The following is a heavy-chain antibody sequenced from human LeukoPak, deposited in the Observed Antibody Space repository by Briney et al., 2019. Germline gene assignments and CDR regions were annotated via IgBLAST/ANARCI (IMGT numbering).Heavy chain of an antibody. J-gene: IGHJ6*03. V-gene: IGHV1-69*06. CDR1: GGTFSSYA. CDR3: ARGPRKGSYYYMDV. CDR2: IIPIFGTA. Sequence: SVKVSCKASGGTFSSYAISWVRQAPGQGLEWMGRIIPIFGTANYAQKFQGRVTITADKSTSTAYMALSSLRSEDTAVYYCARGPRKGSYYYMDVWGKGTTVTVSS.